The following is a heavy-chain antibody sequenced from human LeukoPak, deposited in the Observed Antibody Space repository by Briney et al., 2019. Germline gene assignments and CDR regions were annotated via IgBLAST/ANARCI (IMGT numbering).Heavy chain of an antibody. CDR3: EREPHSSSGYGVMYYFYN. J-gene: IGHJ4*02. V-gene: IGHV3-74*01. CDR2: INSDGSST. CDR1: GFTFSSYW. D-gene: IGHD6-13*01. Sequence: GGSLRLSCAASGFTFSSYWMHWVRQAPGKGLVWVSRINSDGSSTSYADSVKGRFTISRDNAKNTLYLQMNSLRAEDTAVYYCEREPHSSSGYGVMYYFYNWGKEPLVTASS.